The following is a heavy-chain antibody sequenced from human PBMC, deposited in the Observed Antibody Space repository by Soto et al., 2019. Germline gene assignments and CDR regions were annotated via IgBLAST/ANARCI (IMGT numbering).Heavy chain of an antibody. CDR1: GGSISSYY. Sequence: SETLSLTCTVSGGSISSYYWSWIRQPPGKGLEWIGYIYYSGSTNYNPSLKSRVTISVDTSKNQFSLKLSSVTAADTAVYYCAREGMRIAAVGFDIWGQGTMVTVSS. CDR3: AREGMRIAAVGFDI. D-gene: IGHD6-13*01. CDR2: IYYSGST. J-gene: IGHJ3*02. V-gene: IGHV4-59*01.